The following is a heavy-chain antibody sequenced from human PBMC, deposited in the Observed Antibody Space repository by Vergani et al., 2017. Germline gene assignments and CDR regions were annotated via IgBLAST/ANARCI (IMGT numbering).Heavy chain of an antibody. CDR1: GGTFSSYA. J-gene: IGHJ5*02. CDR2: IIPIFGTA. V-gene: IGHV1-69*01. Sequence: QVQLVQSGAEVKKPGSSVKVSCKASGGTFSSYAISWVRQAPGQGLEWMGGIIPIFGTANYAQKFQGRVTITADESTSTAYMELSSLRSEDTAVYYCARGYCSSTSCPGGWFDPWGQGTLVTVSS. CDR3: ARGYCSSTSCPGGWFDP. D-gene: IGHD2-2*01.